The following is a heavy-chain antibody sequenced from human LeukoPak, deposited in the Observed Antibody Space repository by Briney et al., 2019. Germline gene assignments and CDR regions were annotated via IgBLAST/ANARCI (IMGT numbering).Heavy chain of an antibody. CDR3: ARRRYNWNAIDY. CDR1: GFTFSSYA. CDR2: ISGSGGST. V-gene: IGHV3-23*01. Sequence: GGSLRLSCAASGFTFSSYAMSWVRQAPGKGLEWVSAISGSGGSTYYADSVKGRFTISRDNAKNSLYLQMNSLRAEDTAVYYCARRRYNWNAIDYWGQGTLVTVSS. D-gene: IGHD1-20*01. J-gene: IGHJ4*02.